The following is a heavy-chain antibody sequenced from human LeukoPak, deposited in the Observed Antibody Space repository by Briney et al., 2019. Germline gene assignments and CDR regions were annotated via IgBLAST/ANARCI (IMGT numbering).Heavy chain of an antibody. V-gene: IGHV1-2*02. Sequence: GSSVPVSYKASGYTFTDYYVHWVRQTPGQGLEYMGWINPDSGDTNSAQKFQGRVTMTRDTPISTAYVELSSLRFDDTAVYYCARGEIIAFGGAISAFDYWGQGSLVTVST. CDR1: GYTFTDYY. CDR3: ARGEIIAFGGAISAFDY. J-gene: IGHJ4*02. D-gene: IGHD3-16*02. CDR2: INPDSGDT.